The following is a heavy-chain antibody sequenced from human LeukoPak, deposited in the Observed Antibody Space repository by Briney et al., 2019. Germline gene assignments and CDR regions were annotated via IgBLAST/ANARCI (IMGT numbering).Heavy chain of an antibody. CDR2: IYYSGST. V-gene: IGHV4-59*01. CDR3: ASAVAGLDWFDP. Sequence: SETLSLTCTVSGGSISSYYWSWIRQPPGKGLEWIGYIYYSGSTNYNPSLKSRVTISVDTSKNQFSLKLSSVTAADTAVYYYASAVAGLDWFDPWGQGTLVTVSS. J-gene: IGHJ5*02. CDR1: GGSISSYY. D-gene: IGHD6-19*01.